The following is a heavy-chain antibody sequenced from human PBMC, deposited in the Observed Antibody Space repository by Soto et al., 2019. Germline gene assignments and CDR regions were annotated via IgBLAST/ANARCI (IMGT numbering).Heavy chain of an antibody. D-gene: IGHD2-2*01. CDR3: AGDCSSTSCLIHYDDYGMEV. CDR2: IYHSGST. Sequence: QVQLQESGPGLVKPSGTLSLTCAVSGGSISSSNWWSWVRQPPGKGLEWIGEIYHSGSTNYNPSLRSRVTITVDKSKNQFSLKLSSVTSADTAVYYCAGDCSSTSCLIHYDDYGMEVWGQGTKVTVAS. J-gene: IGHJ6*02. CDR1: GGSISSSNW. V-gene: IGHV4-4*02.